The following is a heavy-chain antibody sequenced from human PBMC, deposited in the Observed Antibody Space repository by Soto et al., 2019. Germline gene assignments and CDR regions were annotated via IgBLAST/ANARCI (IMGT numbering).Heavy chain of an antibody. Sequence: EVQLLESGGGLVQPGGSLRLACAASGFSFNSYAMVCVRQAPGKGLEWVSVISAGGGSSYFADSVKGRFTISSDNSKNVLSLEMNNLTAEDTATYFCVKGSIEYSASVDRWGQGTLVLVSS. V-gene: IGHV3-23*01. CDR2: ISAGGGSS. D-gene: IGHD5-12*01. CDR3: VKGSIEYSASVDR. CDR1: GFSFNSYA. J-gene: IGHJ5*02.